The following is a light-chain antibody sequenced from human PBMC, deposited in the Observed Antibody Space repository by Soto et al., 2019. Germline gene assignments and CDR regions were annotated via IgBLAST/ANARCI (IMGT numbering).Light chain of an antibody. CDR1: QTITKY. CDR3: QQHNTFSS. Sequence: DIQMTQSPSTLSASVGDRVAITCRASQTITKYLAWYQQKPGKAPNLLIYTASTLKSGVPSRFTGSGSGTEFTLTISSLQPDDFATYYCQQHNTFSSFGQGTKVEIK. CDR2: TAS. V-gene: IGKV1-5*03. J-gene: IGKJ1*01.